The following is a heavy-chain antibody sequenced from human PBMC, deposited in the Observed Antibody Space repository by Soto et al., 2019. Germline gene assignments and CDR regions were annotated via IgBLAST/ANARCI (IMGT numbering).Heavy chain of an antibody. V-gene: IGHV1-69*13. Sequence: SVHVSCKHCLGPLSRSAMSMVLEPTGQGLEWMGGIIPIFGTANYAQKFQGRVTITADESTSTAYMELSSLRSEDTAVYYCARDLSIAAAGTPSSWFDPWGQGTLVTVSS. J-gene: IGHJ5*02. D-gene: IGHD6-13*01. CDR2: IIPIFGTA. CDR1: LGPLSRSA. CDR3: ARDLSIAAAGTPSSWFDP.